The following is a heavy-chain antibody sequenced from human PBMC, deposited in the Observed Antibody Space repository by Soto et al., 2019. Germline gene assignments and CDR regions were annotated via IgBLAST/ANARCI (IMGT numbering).Heavy chain of an antibody. V-gene: IGHV4-30-4*01. D-gene: IGHD2-8*02. Sequence: QVHLQESGPQLVKPSQPLSLTCTVSGGPVRDAFSYWTWIRQPPGKGPEWMGYLSYPVSTYYTPSLRNRATISGDESSTLLSLRLSSVAAADTAVYYCARELEGGVFDFGGRGTLVTVSS. CDR1: GGPVRDAFSY. CDR3: ARELEGGVFDF. CDR2: LSYPVST. J-gene: IGHJ3*01.